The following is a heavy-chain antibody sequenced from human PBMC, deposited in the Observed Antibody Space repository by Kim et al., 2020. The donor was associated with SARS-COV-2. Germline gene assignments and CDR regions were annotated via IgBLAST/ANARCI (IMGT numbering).Heavy chain of an antibody. J-gene: IGHJ4*02. V-gene: IGHV4-59*09. CDR3: ARGLHSSSAVGY. D-gene: IGHD6-6*01. Sequence: NYNPSHKSRVTRSVDTSKNQFSLKLSSVTAADTAVYYCARGLHSSSAVGYWGQGTLVTVSS.